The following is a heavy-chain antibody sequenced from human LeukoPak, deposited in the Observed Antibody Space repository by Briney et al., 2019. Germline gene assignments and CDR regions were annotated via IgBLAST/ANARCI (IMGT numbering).Heavy chain of an antibody. Sequence: SQTLSLTCAVSGGSITRTNWWTWVRQPPGKGLEWIGSIYYSGSTYYNPSLKSRVTISVDTSKNQFALKLSSVTAADTAVYYCAHFRGGAFDFWGQGTMATVSA. CDR1: GGSITRTNW. CDR2: IYYSGST. D-gene: IGHD3-16*01. V-gene: IGHV4-39*01. CDR3: AHFRGGAFDF. J-gene: IGHJ3*01.